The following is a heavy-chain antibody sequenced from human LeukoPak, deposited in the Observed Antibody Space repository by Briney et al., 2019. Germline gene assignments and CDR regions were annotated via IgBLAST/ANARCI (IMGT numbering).Heavy chain of an antibody. CDR1: GFTLSSYG. CDR2: ISYDGSNK. J-gene: IGHJ5*02. Sequence: PGRSLRLSCAASGFTLSSYGMHWVRQAPGKGLEWVAVISYDGSNKYYADSVKGRFTISRDNSKNTLYLQMNSLRAEDTAVYYCAKDHIAVAGGNWFDPWGQGTLVTVSS. D-gene: IGHD6-19*01. V-gene: IGHV3-30*18. CDR3: AKDHIAVAGGNWFDP.